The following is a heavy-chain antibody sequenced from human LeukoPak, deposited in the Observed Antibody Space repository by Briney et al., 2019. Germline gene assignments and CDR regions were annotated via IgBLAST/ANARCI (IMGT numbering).Heavy chain of an antibody. V-gene: IGHV3-53*01. CDR2: IYSGGST. CDR1: GFTVSSNY. CDR3: TRDRQFYYDSSRSSGDY. J-gene: IGHJ4*02. D-gene: IGHD3-22*01. Sequence: GGSLRLSCAASGFTVSSNYMSWVRQAPGKGLEWVSVIYSGGSTYYADSVKGRFTISRDNSKNTLYLQMNSLRAEDTAVYYCTRDRQFYYDSSRSSGDYWGQGTLVTVSS.